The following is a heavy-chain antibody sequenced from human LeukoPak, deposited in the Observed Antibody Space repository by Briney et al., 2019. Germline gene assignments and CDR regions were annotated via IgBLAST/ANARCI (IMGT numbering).Heavy chain of an antibody. CDR1: GGSITSSTYY. J-gene: IGHJ4*02. Sequence: SETLSLTCTVSGGSITSSTYYWGWIRQPPGKGLEWIGSIYYSGSTYYNPSLKSRVTISVDTSKNQFSLNLSSVTAADTAVYYCAKMMTFYYDSEDCWGQGTLVTVSS. D-gene: IGHD3-22*01. CDR3: AKMMTFYYDSEDC. V-gene: IGHV4-39*01. CDR2: IYYSGST.